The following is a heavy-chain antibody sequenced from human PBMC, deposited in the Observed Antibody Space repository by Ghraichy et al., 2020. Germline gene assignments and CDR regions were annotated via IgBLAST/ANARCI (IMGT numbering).Heavy chain of an antibody. CDR3: ATDSWELRGN. CDR2: IKQDGSEK. Sequence: GGSLRLSCAASGFTFSSYWMSWVRQAPGKGLEWVANIKQDGSEKYYVGSVEGRFTISRDNAKNSLYLQMNNLRAEDTGLYYCATDSWELRGNWGQGTLVTVSS. J-gene: IGHJ4*02. CDR1: GFTFSSYW. D-gene: IGHD1-26*01. V-gene: IGHV3-7*01.